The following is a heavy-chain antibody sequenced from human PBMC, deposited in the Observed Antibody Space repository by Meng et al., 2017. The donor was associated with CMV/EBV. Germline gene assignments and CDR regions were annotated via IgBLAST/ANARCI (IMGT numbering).Heavy chain of an antibody. CDR1: GFTFSSYE. CDR3: ARAEDLRFEYYYGMDV. J-gene: IGHJ6*02. Sequence: GESLKISCAASGFTFSSYEMNWVRQAPEKGLEWVSYISSSGSTIYYADSVKGRFTISRDNAKNSLYLQMNSLRAEDTAVYYCARAEDLRFEYYYGMDVWGQGTTVTVSS. D-gene: IGHD3-3*01. V-gene: IGHV3-48*03. CDR2: ISSSGSTI.